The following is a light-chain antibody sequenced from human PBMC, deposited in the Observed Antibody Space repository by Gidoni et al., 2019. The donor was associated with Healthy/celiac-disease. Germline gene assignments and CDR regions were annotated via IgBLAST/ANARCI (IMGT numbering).Light chain of an antibody. CDR1: SLRSYY. V-gene: IGLV3-19*01. Sequence: SSERTQDPAVSVAVGQTVRITCQGDSLRSYYASWYQQKPGQAPVLVIYGQNNRPSGIPDRFSGSSSGNTASLTITGAQAEDEADYYCNSRDSSGNHVVFGGGTKLTVL. CDR3: NSRDSSGNHVV. CDR2: GQN. J-gene: IGLJ2*01.